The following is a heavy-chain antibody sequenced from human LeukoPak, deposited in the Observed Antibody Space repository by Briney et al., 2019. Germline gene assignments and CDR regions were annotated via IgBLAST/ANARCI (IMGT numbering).Heavy chain of an antibody. CDR1: GFTFSSYG. CDR2: ISYDGSNK. Sequence: GGSLRLSCAASGFTFSSYGMHWVRQAPGKGLEWVAVISYDGSNKYYADSVKGRFTISRDNSKNTLYLQMNSLRAEDTAVYYCAKDAGITMVRGVSSYYFDYWGREPWSPSPQ. D-gene: IGHD3-10*01. CDR3: AKDAGITMVRGVSSYYFDY. V-gene: IGHV3-30*18. J-gene: IGHJ4*02.